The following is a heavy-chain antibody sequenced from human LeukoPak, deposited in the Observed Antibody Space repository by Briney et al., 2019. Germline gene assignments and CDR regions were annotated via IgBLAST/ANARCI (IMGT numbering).Heavy chain of an antibody. CDR2: ISGSGDST. V-gene: IGHV3-23*01. D-gene: IGHD5-12*01. CDR1: GLTFRSYA. CDR3: AKDHKYTGSSRALDY. J-gene: IGHJ4*01. Sequence: GGSLRLSCAASGLTFRSYAMSWVRQAPGEGLERVSEISGSGDSTNYADSVKGRFTISRDNSKNTLYLQMNSLRAEDTAVYYCAKDHKYTGSSRALDYWGHGTLVTVSS.